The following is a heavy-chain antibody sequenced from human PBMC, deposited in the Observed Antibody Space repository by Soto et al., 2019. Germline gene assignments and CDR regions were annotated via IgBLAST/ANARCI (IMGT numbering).Heavy chain of an antibody. CDR3: AREPIAAAGRRFDY. CDR1: GGSISSGGYY. D-gene: IGHD6-13*01. CDR2: IYYSGST. Sequence: SETLSLTCTVSGGSISSGGYYWSWIRQHPGKGLEWIGYIYYSGSTYYDPSLKSRVTISVDTSKNQFSLKLSSVTAADTAVYYCAREPIAAAGRRFDYWGQGTLVTVSS. J-gene: IGHJ4*02. V-gene: IGHV4-31*03.